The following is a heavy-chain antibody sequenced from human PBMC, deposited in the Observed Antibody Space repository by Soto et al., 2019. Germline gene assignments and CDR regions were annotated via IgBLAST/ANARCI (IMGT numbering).Heavy chain of an antibody. J-gene: IGHJ4*02. CDR1: GYTFTGYG. V-gene: IGHV1-18*01. CDR3: ARRIGSPYVDLDY. CDR2: INAYNDNT. D-gene: IGHD3-16*01. Sequence: QVQLVQSGAEVKRPGASVKVSCKASGYTFTGYGISWVRQAPGQGLEWMGRINAYNDNTDYAQKFQGRVTLSTDTSTSTAYMELRSLRSDVTAVYYCARRIGSPYVDLDYWGQGTLVTVSS.